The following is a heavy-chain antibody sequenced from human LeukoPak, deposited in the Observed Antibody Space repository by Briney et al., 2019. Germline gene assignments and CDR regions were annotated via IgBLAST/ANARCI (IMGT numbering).Heavy chain of an antibody. V-gene: IGHV4-38-2*02. CDR1: GYSISSGYY. Sequence: PSETLSLTCTVSGYSISSGYYWGWIRQPPGKGLEWIGSIYHSGSTYYNPSLKSRVTISVDTSKNQFSLKLSSVTAADTAVYYCARGGRITMVRGEFDYWGQGTLVTVSS. D-gene: IGHD3-10*01. CDR2: IYHSGST. J-gene: IGHJ4*02. CDR3: ARGGRITMVRGEFDY.